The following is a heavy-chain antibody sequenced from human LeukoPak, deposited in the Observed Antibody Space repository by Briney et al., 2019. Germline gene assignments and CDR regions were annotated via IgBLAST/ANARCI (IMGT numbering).Heavy chain of an antibody. CDR3: ATYYDFWSGYSRSYYFDY. CDR1: GFTFSSYS. Sequence: GGSLRLSCAASGFTFSSYSMNWVRQAPGKGLEWVSYIRSSGTYIYHADSVKGRFTISRDNAKNSLYLQMNSLRAEDTAVYYCATYYDFWSGYSRSYYFDYWGQGTLVTVSS. J-gene: IGHJ4*02. V-gene: IGHV3-21*01. D-gene: IGHD3-3*01. CDR2: IRSSGTYI.